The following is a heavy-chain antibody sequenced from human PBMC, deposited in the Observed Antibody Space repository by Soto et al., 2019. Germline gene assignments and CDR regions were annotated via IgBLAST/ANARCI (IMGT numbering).Heavy chain of an antibody. V-gene: IGHV4-34*01. CDR1: GGSFSGYY. D-gene: IGHD6-13*01. J-gene: IGHJ5*02. CDR2: INHSGST. Sequence: PSETLSLTCAVYGGSFSGYYWSWIRQPPGKGLEWIGEINHSGSTNYNPSLKSRVTISVDTSKNQFSLKLSSVTAADTAVYYCARGGDIAEAGLYNWFDPWGQGTLVTVSS. CDR3: ARGGDIAEAGLYNWFDP.